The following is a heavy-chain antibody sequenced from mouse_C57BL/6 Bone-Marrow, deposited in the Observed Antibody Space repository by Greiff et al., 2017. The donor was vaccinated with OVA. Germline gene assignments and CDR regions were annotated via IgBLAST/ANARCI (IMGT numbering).Heavy chain of an antibody. CDR1: GFTFSDYY. CDR3: ARLYYYGWYFDV. V-gene: IGHV5-12*01. CDR2: ISNGGGST. Sequence: EVKLMESGGGLVQPGGSLKLSCAASGFTFSDYYMYWVRQTPEKRLEWVTYISNGGGSTYYPDTVKGRFIISRDNAKNTLYLQMSRLKSEDTAMYYCARLYYYGWYFDVWGTGTTVTVSS. J-gene: IGHJ1*03. D-gene: IGHD1-1*01.